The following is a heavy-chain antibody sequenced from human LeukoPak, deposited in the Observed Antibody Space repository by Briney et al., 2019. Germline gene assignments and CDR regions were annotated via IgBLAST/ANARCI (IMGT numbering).Heavy chain of an antibody. CDR3: ARVRRAARPFDY. CDR1: GGSISSSSYY. Sequence: SETLSLTCTVSGGSISSSSYYWGWIRQPPGKGLEWIGNIYYSGNTYYSPSLKSRVTISVDTSKNQFSLKPSSVTAADTAVYYCARVRRAARPFDYWGQGTLVTVSS. J-gene: IGHJ4*02. D-gene: IGHD6-6*01. V-gene: IGHV4-39*07. CDR2: IYYSGNT.